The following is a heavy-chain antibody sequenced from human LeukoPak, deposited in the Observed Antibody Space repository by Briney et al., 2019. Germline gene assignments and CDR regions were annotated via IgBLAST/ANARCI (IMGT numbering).Heavy chain of an antibody. J-gene: IGHJ4*02. D-gene: IGHD6-19*01. V-gene: IGHV4-39*07. CDR2: IYYSGST. CDR1: GGSISSSSYY. CDR3: ARPVTAVAGTYSDH. Sequence: SETLSLTCTVSGGSISSSSYYWGWIRQPPGKGLEWIGSIYYSGSTYYNPSLKSRVTISVDTSKNQFSLKLSSVTAADTAVYYCARPVTAVAGTYSDHWGQGTLVTVSS.